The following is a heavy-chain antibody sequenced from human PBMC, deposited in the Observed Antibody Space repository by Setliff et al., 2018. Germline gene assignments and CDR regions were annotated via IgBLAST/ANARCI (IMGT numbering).Heavy chain of an antibody. V-gene: IGHV3-7*01. Sequence: GGSLRLSCAASGLRFSGSWMAWVRQATGQGLEWVADISEDGSGNFYSDTVRGRFTISRDNARNLLFLQMNSLTVEDTGVYYCARDPEGGEFDIWGRGTLVTVSS. CDR3: ARDPEGGEFDI. CDR2: ISEDGSGN. D-gene: IGHD2-21*01. CDR1: GLRFSGSW. J-gene: IGHJ4*03.